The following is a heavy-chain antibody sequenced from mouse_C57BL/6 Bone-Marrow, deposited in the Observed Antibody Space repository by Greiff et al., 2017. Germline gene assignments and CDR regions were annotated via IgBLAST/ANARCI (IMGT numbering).Heavy chain of an antibody. J-gene: IGHJ4*01. V-gene: IGHV1-64*01. CDR1: GYTFPSYW. Sequence: QVQLQQPGAELVKPGASVKLSCKASGYTFPSYWMHWVKQRPGQGLEWIGMIHPNSGSTNYNEKFKSKATLTVDKSSSTAYMQLSSLTSEDSAFYYCERLTTVVATFYAMDYWGQGTSVTVSS. CDR3: ERLTTVVATFYAMDY. D-gene: IGHD1-1*01. CDR2: IHPNSGST.